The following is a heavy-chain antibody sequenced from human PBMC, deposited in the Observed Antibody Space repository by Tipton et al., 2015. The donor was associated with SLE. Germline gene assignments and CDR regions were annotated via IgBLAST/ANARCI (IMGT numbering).Heavy chain of an antibody. CDR1: GYPFINYD. J-gene: IGHJ4*02. D-gene: IGHD3-16*01. CDR2: MNPYTEKT. CDR3: TRGGDFDF. V-gene: IGHV1-8*01. Sequence: QSGAEVKKPGASVKVSCKASGYPFINYDINWVRQASGQGLEWMGWMNPYTEKTGNAQKSQGRVSLTWDISISTAYLELSSLTSDDTAMYYCTRGGDFDFWGQGTLLTVSS.